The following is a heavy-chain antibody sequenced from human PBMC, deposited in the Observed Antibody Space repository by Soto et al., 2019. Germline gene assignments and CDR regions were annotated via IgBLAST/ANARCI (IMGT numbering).Heavy chain of an antibody. V-gene: IGHV1-18*01. CDR3: ARQRHTVYYHIDV. J-gene: IGHJ6*03. D-gene: IGHD1-1*01. Sequence: QVQLVQSGAEVKKPGASVKVSCKASGYMFTSYGISWVRQAPGQGLEWMGWISGYNGNTNYAQKYQGRVTMTTDTSTSTDTSAGTAYMELRSLETDDPAVDYCARQRHTVYYHIDVWVKGTMVTVSS. CDR2: ISGYNGNT. CDR1: GYMFTSYG.